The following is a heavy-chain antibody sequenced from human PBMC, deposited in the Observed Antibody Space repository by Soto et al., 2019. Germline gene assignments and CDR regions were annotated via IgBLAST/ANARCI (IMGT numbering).Heavy chain of an antibody. Sequence: SVKVSCKASGGTFSSYTISWVRQAPGQGLEWMGRIIPILGIANYAQKFQGRVTITADKSTSTAYMELSSLRSEDTAVYYCARDGDTANSYFDYWGQGTLVTVSS. V-gene: IGHV1-69*04. J-gene: IGHJ4*02. CDR3: ARDGDTANSYFDY. CDR2: IIPILGIA. D-gene: IGHD5-18*01. CDR1: GGTFSSYT.